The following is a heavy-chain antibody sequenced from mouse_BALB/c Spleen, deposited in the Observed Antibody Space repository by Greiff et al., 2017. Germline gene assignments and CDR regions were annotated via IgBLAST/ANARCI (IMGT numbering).Heavy chain of an antibody. CDR3: ARSERYTYYAMDY. D-gene: IGHD2-14*01. CDR2: IDPYNGGT. J-gene: IGHJ4*01. Sequence: VQLKESGPELVKPGASVKVSCKASGYAFTSYNMYWVKQSHGKSLEWIGYIDPYNGGTSYNQKFKGKATLTVDKSSSTAYMHLNSLTSEDSAVYYCARSERYTYYAMDYWGQGTSVTVSS. V-gene: IGHV1S135*01. CDR1: GYAFTSYN.